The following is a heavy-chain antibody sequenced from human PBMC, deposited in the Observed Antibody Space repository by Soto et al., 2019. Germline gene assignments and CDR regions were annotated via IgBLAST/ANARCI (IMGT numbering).Heavy chain of an antibody. Sequence: PSETLSLTCTGSCASISVYSWSWIRQTPGKGLEWIGYIHHSGRTNYNPSLRSRVTISVDTSKNQFSLKLTSVTAADSAIYYCARTFYDSVVTATSELHIWGQGALVTVSS. CDR1: CASISVYS. D-gene: IGHD3-22*01. V-gene: IGHV4-59*01. CDR3: ARTFYDSVVTATSELHI. CDR2: IHHSGRT. J-gene: IGHJ1*01.